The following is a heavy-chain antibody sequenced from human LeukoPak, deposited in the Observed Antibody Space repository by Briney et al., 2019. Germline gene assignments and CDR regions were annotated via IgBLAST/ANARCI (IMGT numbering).Heavy chain of an antibody. J-gene: IGHJ5*02. CDR3: ARDVPLGGGNWFDP. CDR2: IIPILGIA. CDR1: GGTFSSYA. V-gene: IGHV1-69*04. D-gene: IGHD3-16*01. Sequence: GASVKVSCKASGGTFSSYAISRVRQAPGQGLEWMGRIIPILGIANYAQKFQGRVTITADKSTSTAYMELSSLRSEDTAVYYCARDVPLGGGNWFDPWGQGTLVTVSS.